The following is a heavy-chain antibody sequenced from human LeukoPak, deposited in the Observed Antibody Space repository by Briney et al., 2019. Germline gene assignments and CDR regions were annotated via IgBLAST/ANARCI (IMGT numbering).Heavy chain of an antibody. CDR3: ARGPGLAMGKGYFDY. D-gene: IGHD5-18*01. Sequence: GKSLRLSCAASGFTFSNYAMHWVRQAPGKGLEWVAATSHDEGNKYYADSVKGRFTIPRDNSRNTLYLEVNSLRTDDTAVYYCARGPGLAMGKGYFDYCGQGTLVTVSS. V-gene: IGHV3-30-3*01. CDR1: GFTFSNYA. CDR2: TSHDEGNK. J-gene: IGHJ4*02.